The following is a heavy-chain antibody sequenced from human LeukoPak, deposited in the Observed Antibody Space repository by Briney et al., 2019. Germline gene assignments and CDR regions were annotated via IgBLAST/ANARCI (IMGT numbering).Heavy chain of an antibody. J-gene: IGHJ4*02. CDR1: GGSISSYY. D-gene: IGHD6-13*01. Sequence: SETLSLTCTVSGGSISSYYWSWIRQPAGKGLEWIGRIYSSGGTNYSPSLRSRVTMSVDTSKSQFSLKLSSVTAADTAVYYCARGSSWYDYWGQGTLVTVSS. CDR2: IYSSGGT. CDR3: ARGSSWYDY. V-gene: IGHV4-4*07.